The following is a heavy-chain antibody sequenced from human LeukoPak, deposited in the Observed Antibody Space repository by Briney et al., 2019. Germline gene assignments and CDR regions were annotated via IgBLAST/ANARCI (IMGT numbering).Heavy chain of an antibody. Sequence: GGSLRLSCAASGFAFSNYGFHWVRRAPGRGLEWVAVIWYDGSKRYYADSVKGRFAISRDDSKSTLYLQMNSLRGEDTAVYYCAKDFGRNLGGPGYWGRGTLVIVSS. CDR2: IWYDGSKR. CDR3: AKDFGRNLGGPGY. J-gene: IGHJ4*02. CDR1: GFAFSNYG. V-gene: IGHV3-33*06. D-gene: IGHD1-14*01.